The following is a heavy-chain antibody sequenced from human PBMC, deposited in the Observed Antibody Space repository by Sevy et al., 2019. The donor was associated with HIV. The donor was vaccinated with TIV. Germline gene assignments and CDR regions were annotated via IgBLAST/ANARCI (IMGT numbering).Heavy chain of an antibody. J-gene: IGHJ4*02. CDR2: INSDGSST. V-gene: IGHV3-74*01. Sequence: GGSLRLSCAASGFTFSSYWMHWVRQAPGKGLVWVSRINSDGSSTNYADSVKGRFTISIDNAKNTLYLQMNSLRAEDTAVYYCAREDSGTYYYFDYWGQGTLVTVSS. D-gene: IGHD1-26*01. CDR1: GFTFSSYW. CDR3: AREDSGTYYYFDY.